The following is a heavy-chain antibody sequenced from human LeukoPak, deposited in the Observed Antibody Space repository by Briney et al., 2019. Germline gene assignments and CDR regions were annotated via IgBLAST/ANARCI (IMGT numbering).Heavy chain of an antibody. CDR2: IFYNEGT. V-gene: IGHV4-59*12. CDR1: SGSFRTYY. Sequence: SETLSLTCTVSSGSFRTYYWSWIRQPPGKGLEWIGYIFYNEGTSYNPSLKSRVTISVDTSKNQFSLKLSSVTAADTAVYYCARPGIAVATFDYWGQGTLVTVSS. CDR3: ARPGIAVATFDY. D-gene: IGHD6-19*01. J-gene: IGHJ4*02.